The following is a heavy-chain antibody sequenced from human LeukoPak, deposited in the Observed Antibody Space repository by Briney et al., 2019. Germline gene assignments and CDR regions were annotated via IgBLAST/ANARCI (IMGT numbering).Heavy chain of an antibody. D-gene: IGHD2-15*01. J-gene: IGHJ4*02. CDR1: GGTFSSYA. Sequence: SVKVSCKASGGTFSSYAISWVRQSPGQGLEWMGRIIPILGVANYAQNFQGRVTVTADESTGTAYMELSSLRSDDTAIYYCARDNPPYCNGGSCYSYWGQGTLVTVSS. CDR2: IIPILGVA. CDR3: ARDNPPYCNGGSCYSY. V-gene: IGHV1-69*04.